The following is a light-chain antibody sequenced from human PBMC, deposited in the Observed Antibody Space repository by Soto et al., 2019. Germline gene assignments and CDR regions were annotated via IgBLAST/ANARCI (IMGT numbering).Light chain of an antibody. CDR2: DTS. CDR3: QQRSDRLT. CDR1: QSVSSY. V-gene: IGKV3-11*01. J-gene: IGKJ4*01. Sequence: EIVLTQSPATLSLSPGERATLSCRASQSVSSYLAWYQQKPGQAPRLLMYDTSNRATGIPARFSGSSSGTDFSLTISSLAHENFAVYYCQQRSDRLTFGGGTRVEIK.